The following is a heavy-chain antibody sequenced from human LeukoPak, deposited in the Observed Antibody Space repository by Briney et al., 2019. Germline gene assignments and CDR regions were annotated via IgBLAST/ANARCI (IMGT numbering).Heavy chain of an antibody. CDR2: IYWDDDK. CDR3: AHSYYDSSPFDY. CDR1: GFSLSTTGVG. D-gene: IGHD3-22*01. Sequence: GSGPTLVNPTQTLTLTCTVSGFSLSTTGVGVGWIRQPPGKALEWLALIYWDDDKRYSPSLHSRLTITKDTSNNQVVLTMTNMDPVDTATYYCAHSYYDSSPFDYWGQGTLVTVSS. V-gene: IGHV2-5*02. J-gene: IGHJ4*02.